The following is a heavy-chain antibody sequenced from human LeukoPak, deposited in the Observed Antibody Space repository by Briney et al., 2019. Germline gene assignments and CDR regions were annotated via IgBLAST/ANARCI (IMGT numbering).Heavy chain of an antibody. CDR2: IIHSGST. J-gene: IGHJ5*02. CDR1: DGSFSAYY. V-gene: IGHV4-34*12. Sequence: PSETLSLTCGVYDGSFSAYYWSWIRQPPGKGLEWIGGIIHSGSTTYNPSLKSRVTISVDTSKNQFSLKLSSVTAADTAVYYCARFSGRNWFDPWGQGTLVTVSS. D-gene: IGHD1-26*01. CDR3: ARFSGRNWFDP.